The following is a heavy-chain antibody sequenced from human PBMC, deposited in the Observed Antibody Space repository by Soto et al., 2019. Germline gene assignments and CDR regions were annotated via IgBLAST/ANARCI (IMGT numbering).Heavy chain of an antibody. D-gene: IGHD3-10*01. V-gene: IGHV4-39*01. CDR2: IYYSGST. Sequence: QLQLQESGPGLVKPSETLSLTCTVSGGSISSSSYYWGWIRQPPGKGLEWIGSIYYSGSTYYNPSLKSRVTISVDTSKNQFSLKLSSVTAADTAVYYCARHSRAEKDTGVLLWFGETDDAFDIWGQGTMVTVSS. CDR3: ARHSRAEKDTGVLLWFGETDDAFDI. CDR1: GGSISSSSYY. J-gene: IGHJ3*02.